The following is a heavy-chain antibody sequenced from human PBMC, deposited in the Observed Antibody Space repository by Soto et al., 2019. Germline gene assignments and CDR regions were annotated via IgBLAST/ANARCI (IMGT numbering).Heavy chain of an antibody. D-gene: IGHD6-19*01. J-gene: IGHJ5*02. CDR3: AKDHYTAVAGNWFDP. CDR1: GVTFSSYA. V-gene: IGHV3-23*01. CDR2: ISGSGGST. Sequence: EVQLLESGGGLVQPGGYLRVSCAASGVTFSSYAMSWVRQAPGKGLEWVSAISGSGGSTYYADSVKGRFTISRDNSKNTLYLQMNSLRAEDTAVYYCAKDHYTAVAGNWFDPWGQGTLVTVSS.